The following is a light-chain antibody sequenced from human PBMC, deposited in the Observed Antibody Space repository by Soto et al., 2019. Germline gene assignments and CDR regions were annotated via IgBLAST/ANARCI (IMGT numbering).Light chain of an antibody. CDR2: WAS. V-gene: IGKV4-1*01. CDR1: QSVLYSSDNKNY. Sequence: DIVMTQSPDSLAVSLGERATINCKSSQSVLYSSDNKNYLAWYQKKPGQPPKLLIYWASTRESGVPDRFSGSGSGTDFTLTISSLQAEDVAVYYCHQYYSTPRAFGGGTKVEIK. CDR3: HQYYSTPRA. J-gene: IGKJ4*01.